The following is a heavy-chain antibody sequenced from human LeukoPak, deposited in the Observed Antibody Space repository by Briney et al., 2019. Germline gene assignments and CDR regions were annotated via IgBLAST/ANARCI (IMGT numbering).Heavy chain of an antibody. CDR2: TYYRSKWYN. CDR1: GDSVSSNSAA. Sequence: SQTLSLTCAISGDSVSSNSAAWSWIKQSPSRGVEWLGRTYYRSKWYNDYAVSVKSRITINPDTSKNQFPLQLDSVTPEDTAVYYCARDPGSYWYFDLWGRGTLVTVSS. CDR3: ARDPGSYWYFDL. V-gene: IGHV6-1*01. J-gene: IGHJ2*01. D-gene: IGHD2-15*01.